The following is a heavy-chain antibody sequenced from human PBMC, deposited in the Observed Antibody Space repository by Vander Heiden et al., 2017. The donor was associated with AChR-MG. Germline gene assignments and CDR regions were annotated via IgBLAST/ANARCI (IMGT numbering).Heavy chain of an antibody. Sequence: QITLKESGPTLVKPTQTLTLTCTFSGFLLSTSGVGVGWIRQPPGKALEWLALIYWDDDKRYSPSLKSRLTITKDTSKNQVVLTMTNMDPVDTATYYCAHRPYDSSGYYTYYFDYWGQGTLVTVSS. D-gene: IGHD3-22*01. CDR1: GFLLSTSGVG. CDR2: IYWDDDK. CDR3: AHRPYDSSGYYTYYFDY. V-gene: IGHV2-5*02. J-gene: IGHJ4*02.